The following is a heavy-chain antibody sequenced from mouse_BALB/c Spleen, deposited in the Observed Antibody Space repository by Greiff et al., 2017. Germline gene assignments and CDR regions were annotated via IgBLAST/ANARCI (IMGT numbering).Heavy chain of an antibody. D-gene: IGHD2-4*01. Sequence: QVTLKESGPGILQPSQTLSLTCSFSGFSLSTSGMGVSWIRQPSGKGLEWLAHIYWDDDKRYNPSLKSRLTISKDTSRNQVFLKITSVDTADTATYYCARRTYDYDGFDYWGQGTTLTVSS. V-gene: IGHV8-12*01. CDR1: GFSLSTSGMG. CDR2: IYWDDDK. J-gene: IGHJ2*01. CDR3: ARRTYDYDGFDY.